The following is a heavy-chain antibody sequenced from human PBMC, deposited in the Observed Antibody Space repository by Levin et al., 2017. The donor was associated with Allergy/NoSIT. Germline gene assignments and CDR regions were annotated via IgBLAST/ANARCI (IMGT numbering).Heavy chain of an antibody. V-gene: IGHV5-10-1*01. D-gene: IGHD6-19*01. CDR3: ARQGAFGSGWRMGGMDV. Sequence: RGESLKISCKGSGYSFTSYWISWVRQMPGKGLEWMGRIDPSDSYTNYSPSFQGHVTISADKSISTAYLQWSSLKASDTAMYYCARQGAFGSGWRMGGMDVWGQGTTVTVSS. CDR1: GYSFTSYW. J-gene: IGHJ6*02. CDR2: IDPSDSYT.